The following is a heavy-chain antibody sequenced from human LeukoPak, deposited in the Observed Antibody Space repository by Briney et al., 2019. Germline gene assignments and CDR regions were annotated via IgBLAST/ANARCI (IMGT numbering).Heavy chain of an antibody. V-gene: IGHV3-30*02. CDR1: GFTISSYG. CDR3: ATSRPGSTLFFDY. D-gene: IGHD2-2*01. CDR2: IRYDGSYK. J-gene: IGHJ4*02. Sequence: PGGSLRLSCVVSGFTISSYGMHWVRQAPGKGLEWVAFIRYDGSYKKYADSVKGRFTISRDNSKNTLYLQMNSLRAEDTAVYYCATSRPGSTLFFDYWGQGTLVTVSS.